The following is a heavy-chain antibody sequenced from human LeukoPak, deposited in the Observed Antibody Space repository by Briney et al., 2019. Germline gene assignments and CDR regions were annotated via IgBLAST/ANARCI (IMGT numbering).Heavy chain of an antibody. CDR2: ISYDGSNK. Sequence: PGGSLRLSCAASGFTFSSYAMRWVRQAPGKGLEWVAAISYDGSNKYYADSVKGRFTISRDNSKNTLYLQMNSLRAEDTAVYYCARAGYYYGPHAFDTWGQGTMVTVSS. J-gene: IGHJ3*02. CDR1: GFTFSSYA. D-gene: IGHD3-10*01. V-gene: IGHV3-30-3*01. CDR3: ARAGYYYGPHAFDT.